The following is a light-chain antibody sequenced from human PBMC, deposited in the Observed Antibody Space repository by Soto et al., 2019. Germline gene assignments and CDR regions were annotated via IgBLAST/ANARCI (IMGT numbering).Light chain of an antibody. CDR3: SSYTSRTSVV. CDR2: EVS. CDR1: SSDVGRYNY. V-gene: IGLV2-14*01. Sequence: QSALTQPASVSGSPGQSITISCTGTSSDVGRYNYVSWYQPYPGKAPKLIIFEVSIRPSGVSNRFSGSKSGTTASLTISGLQIEDEADYYCSSYTSRTSVVFGGGTKLTVL. J-gene: IGLJ2*01.